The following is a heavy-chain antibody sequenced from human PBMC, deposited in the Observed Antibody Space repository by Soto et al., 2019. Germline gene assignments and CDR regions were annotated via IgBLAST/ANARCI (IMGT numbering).Heavy chain of an antibody. CDR3: ARNCSTTSCQIRGFDY. Sequence: QVQLQQWGAGLLKPSETLSLTCAVYGGSFSGYYWSWIRQPPGKGLEWIGEINHSGSTNYSPSPKIRITRSVDASKNQCSLKLSSETAADTAVYYCARNCSTTSCQIRGFDYWCQGTLVTVSS. CDR2: INHSGST. J-gene: IGHJ4*02. D-gene: IGHD2-2*01. CDR1: GGSFSGYY. V-gene: IGHV4-34*01.